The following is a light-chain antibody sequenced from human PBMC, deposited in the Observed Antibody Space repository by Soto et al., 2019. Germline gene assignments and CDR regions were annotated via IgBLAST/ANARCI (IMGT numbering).Light chain of an antibody. J-gene: IGLJ3*02. CDR3: AAWDDSLSGWV. V-gene: IGLV2-14*01. Sequence: QSALTQPASVSGSPGQSITISCTGTISDFVIYNYVSWYQQHPGKAPKLMLYGVSNRPSGVSNRFSGSKSGNTASLTISGLQAEDEADYYCAAWDDSLSGWVFGGGTKLTVL. CDR1: ISDFVIYNY. CDR2: GVS.